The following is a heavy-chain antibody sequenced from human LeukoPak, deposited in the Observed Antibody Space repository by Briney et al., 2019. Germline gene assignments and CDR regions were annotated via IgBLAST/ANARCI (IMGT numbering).Heavy chain of an antibody. J-gene: IGHJ5*02. CDR3: ARHDYGGNSAWFDP. D-gene: IGHD4-23*01. Sequence: SETLSLTCTVSGGSIRGFFWSWLRQPPGKGLEWIGYIFYSGGTYYNPSLMSRVTISVDMSTNQFSLKLTSVTAADTAVYYCARHDYGGNSAWFDPWGQGTLVTVSS. CDR1: GGSIRGFF. V-gene: IGHV4-59*01. CDR2: IFYSGGT.